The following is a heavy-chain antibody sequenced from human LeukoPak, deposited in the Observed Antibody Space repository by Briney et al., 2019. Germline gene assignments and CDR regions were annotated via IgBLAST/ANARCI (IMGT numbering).Heavy chain of an antibody. D-gene: IGHD2-15*01. CDR3: ARIIGYCSGGNCYNDAFDI. CDR1: GYTFTGHY. V-gene: IGHV1-2*04. Sequence: ASVKVSCKASGYTFTGHYIHWVRQAAGQRLEWWGWINPNSGGTKYAQKFQDWVTMTRDTSISTTYMELSRLKSDDTAVYYCARIIGYCSGGNCYNDAFDIWGQGTMVTVSS. J-gene: IGHJ3*02. CDR2: INPNSGGT.